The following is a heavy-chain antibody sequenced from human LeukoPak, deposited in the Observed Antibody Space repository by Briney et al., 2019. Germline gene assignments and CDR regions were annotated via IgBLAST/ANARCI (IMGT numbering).Heavy chain of an antibody. CDR1: GFTFSSYW. V-gene: IGHV3-7*01. Sequence: GGSLRLSCAASGFTFSSYWMSWVRQAPGKGLEWVANIKQDGSEKYYVDSVKGRFTISRDNAKNSLYLQVNSLRAEDTAVYYCARDPVDTAMGPYYYGMDVWGQGTTVTVSS. CDR3: ARDPVDTAMGPYYYGMDV. D-gene: IGHD5-18*01. J-gene: IGHJ6*02. CDR2: IKQDGSEK.